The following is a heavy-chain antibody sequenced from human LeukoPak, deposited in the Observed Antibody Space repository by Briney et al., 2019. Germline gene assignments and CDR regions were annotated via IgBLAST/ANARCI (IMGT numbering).Heavy chain of an antibody. CDR1: GYTFTGYY. V-gene: IGHV1-2*06. J-gene: IGHJ4*02. CDR3: ARDISHEGAGLDY. CDR2: INPNSGGT. Sequence: ASVKVSCKVAGYTFTGYYMFWVRQAPGQGLEWMGRINPNSGGTNYAQKFQGRVTMTRDTSISTAYMELSRLRSDDTAVYYCARDISHEGAGLDYWGQGTLVTVSS. D-gene: IGHD1-26*01.